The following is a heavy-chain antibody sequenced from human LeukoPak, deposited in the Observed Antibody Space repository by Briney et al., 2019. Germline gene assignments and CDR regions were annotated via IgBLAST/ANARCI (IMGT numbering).Heavy chain of an antibody. CDR2: IYYSGST. V-gene: IGHV4-39*07. D-gene: IGHD5-18*01. CDR1: GGSISSSSYY. J-gene: IGHJ3*02. CDR3: ARPRGYSYGFYAIDI. Sequence: SETLSLTCTVSGGSISSSSYYWGWIRQPPGKGLEWIGSIYYSGSTYYNPSLKSRVTISVDTSKNQFSLKLSSVTAADTAVYYCARPRGYSYGFYAIDIWGQGTTVTVSS.